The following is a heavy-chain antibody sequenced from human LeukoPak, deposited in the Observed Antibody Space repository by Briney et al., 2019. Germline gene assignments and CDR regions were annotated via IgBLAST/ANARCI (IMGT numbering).Heavy chain of an antibody. Sequence: SETLSLTCTVSGGAISSYYWSWIRQPPGKGLEWIGYIYYSGGTNYNPPLNSRVTISVDTSKNQFSLKLSSVTAADTAVYYCARGADYGDSPYWGQGTLVTSPQ. V-gene: IGHV4-59*08. CDR3: ARGADYGDSPY. CDR2: IYYSGGT. D-gene: IGHD4-17*01. CDR1: GGAISSYY. J-gene: IGHJ4*02.